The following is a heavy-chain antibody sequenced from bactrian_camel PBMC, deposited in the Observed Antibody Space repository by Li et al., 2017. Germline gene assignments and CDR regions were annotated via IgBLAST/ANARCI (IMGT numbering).Heavy chain of an antibody. D-gene: IGHD1*01. CDR2: VNRGGDTT. CDR3: ANPLGYNEYFIGPYNY. Sequence: VQLVESGGGLVQPGGSLRLSCAVSGLTFSIYAMSWVRQAPGQGLEWVSAVNRGGDTTYYADSVKGRFTISRDNAKNTLYLQLNSLKTEDTAMYYCANPLGYNEYFIGPYNYWGQGTQVTVS. V-gene: IGHV3S31*01. J-gene: IGHJ4*01. CDR1: GLTFSIYA.